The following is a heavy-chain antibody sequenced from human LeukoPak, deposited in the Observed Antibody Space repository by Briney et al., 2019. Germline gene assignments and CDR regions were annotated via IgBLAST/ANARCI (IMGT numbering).Heavy chain of an antibody. CDR2: IKSKTDGGTT. CDR3: TCSEEPYDSSGYYSTPDAFDI. V-gene: IGHV3-15*01. CDR1: GFTFSNAW. Sequence: PGGSLRLSCAASGFTFSNAWMSWVRQAPGKGLEWVGRIKSKTDGGTTDYAAPVKGRFTISRDDSKNTLYLQMNSLKTEDTAVYYCTCSEEPYDSSGYYSTPDAFDIWGQGTMVTVSS. D-gene: IGHD3-22*01. J-gene: IGHJ3*02.